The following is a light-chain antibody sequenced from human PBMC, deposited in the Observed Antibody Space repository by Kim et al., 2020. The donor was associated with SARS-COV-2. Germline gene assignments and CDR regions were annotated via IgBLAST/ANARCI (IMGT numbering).Light chain of an antibody. V-gene: IGLV1-40*01. Sequence: QSVLTQPPSVSGAPGQTVTISFSGQSSNIEAGSDVHWYQHLPGAAPKLLIYDNTNRPSGVPDRFSGSRSGTSASLAITGLQADDEADYYCQSYDSTLSGWAFGGGTQLTVL. CDR2: DNT. J-gene: IGLJ3*02. CDR3: QSYDSTLSGWA. CDR1: SSNIEAGSD.